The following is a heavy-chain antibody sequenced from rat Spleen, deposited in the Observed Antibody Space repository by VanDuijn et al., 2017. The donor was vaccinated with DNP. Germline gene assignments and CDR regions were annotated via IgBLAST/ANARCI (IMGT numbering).Heavy chain of an antibody. V-gene: IGHV2-30*01. J-gene: IGHJ2*01. Sequence: QVQLKESGPGLVQPSRTLSLICTVSGFSLTSYNVHWVRQSTGKGLEWMGGMWTGGATDYNSALKSRLSISRDTSKSQVFLKMNSLQTGDIATYYCARDQGYGYFDFWGQGVMVTVSS. CDR3: ARDQGYGYFDF. D-gene: IGHD4-3*01. CDR1: GFSLTSYN. CDR2: MWTGGAT.